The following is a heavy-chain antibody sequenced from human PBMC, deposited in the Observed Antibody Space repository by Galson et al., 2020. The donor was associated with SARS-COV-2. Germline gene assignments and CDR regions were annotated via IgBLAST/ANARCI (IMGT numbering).Heavy chain of an antibody. J-gene: IGHJ3*02. CDR1: GFTFDDYA. D-gene: IGHD3-10*01. CDR2: ISWNSGSI. V-gene: IGHV3-9*01. CDR3: AKVPTMAHDAFDI. Sequence: GGSLRLSCAASGFTFDDYAMHWIRQAPGKGLEWVSGISWNSGSIGYADSVKGRFTISRDNAKNSLYLQMNSLRAEDTALYYCAKVPTMAHDAFDIWGQGTMVTVSS.